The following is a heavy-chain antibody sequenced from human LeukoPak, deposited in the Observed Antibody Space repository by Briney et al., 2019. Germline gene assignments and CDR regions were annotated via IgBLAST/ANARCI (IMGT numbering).Heavy chain of an antibody. V-gene: IGHV3-11*04. Sequence: GGSLRLSCAASGFTFSDYYMSWIRQAPGKGLEWVSYISSSGSTIYYADSVKGRFTIARDNAKNSLYLQMNSLRAEDTAVYYCARDANGDYGYWFDPWGQGTLVTVSS. D-gene: IGHD4-17*01. CDR2: ISSSGSTI. CDR1: GFTFSDYY. J-gene: IGHJ5*02. CDR3: ARDANGDYGYWFDP.